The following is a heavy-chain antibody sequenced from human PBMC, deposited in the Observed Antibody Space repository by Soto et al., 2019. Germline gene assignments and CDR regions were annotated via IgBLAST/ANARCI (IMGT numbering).Heavy chain of an antibody. CDR3: ASAILYITSWYYFDY. V-gene: IGHV3-23*01. CDR2: ISGSGDTT. J-gene: IGHJ4*02. D-gene: IGHD6-13*01. Sequence: GGSLRLSCAASGFTFNSYAMSWVRQAPGKGLEWVSAISGSGDTTYYADSVKGRFTISRDNSKNTLYLQMNSLRAEDTAVYYCASAILYITSWYYFDYWGQGTLVTVSS. CDR1: GFTFNSYA.